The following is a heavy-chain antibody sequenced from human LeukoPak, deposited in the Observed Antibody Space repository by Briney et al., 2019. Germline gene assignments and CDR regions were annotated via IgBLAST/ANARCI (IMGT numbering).Heavy chain of an antibody. V-gene: IGHV1-46*01. J-gene: IGHJ4*02. CDR1: GYTFTSYY. CDR2: INPSGGST. Sequence: ASVKVSCKASGYTFTSYYMHWVRQAPGQGLEWMGIINPSGGSTSYAQKFQGRVTMTRGTSTSTVYMELSSLRSEDTAVYYCARDFRYYGSGSSRSVGYWGQGTLVTVSS. CDR3: ARDFRYYGSGSSRSVGY. D-gene: IGHD3-10*01.